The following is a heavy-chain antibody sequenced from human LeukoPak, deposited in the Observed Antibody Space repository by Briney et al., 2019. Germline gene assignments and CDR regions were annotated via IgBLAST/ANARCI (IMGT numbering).Heavy chain of an antibody. V-gene: IGHV3-7*02. Sequence: GGSLRLSCAASGFTIGSIWLNWVRQAPGKGLEWVANIKQAGTEKYYVDSVKGRFTISRDNAKNSLFLQMNSLRAEDTAVYFCGSVRGGYYLDYWGQGTLVTVSS. CDR3: GSVRGGYYLDY. CDR2: IKQAGTEK. CDR1: GFTIGSIW. J-gene: IGHJ4*02. D-gene: IGHD5/OR15-5a*01.